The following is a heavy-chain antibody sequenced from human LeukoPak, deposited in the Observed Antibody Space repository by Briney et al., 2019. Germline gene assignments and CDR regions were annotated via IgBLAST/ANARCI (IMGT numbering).Heavy chain of an antibody. CDR3: AREEIVVVPAASDY. D-gene: IGHD2-2*01. CDR1: GGSISSYY. J-gene: IGHJ4*02. CDR2: IYTSGST. V-gene: IGHV4-4*07. Sequence: PSETLSLTCTVSGGSISSYYWSWIRQPAGKGLEWIGRIYTSGSTNYNPSLKSRVTMSVDTSKNQFSLKLSSVTAADTAVYYCAREEIVVVPAASDYWGQGTLVSVSS.